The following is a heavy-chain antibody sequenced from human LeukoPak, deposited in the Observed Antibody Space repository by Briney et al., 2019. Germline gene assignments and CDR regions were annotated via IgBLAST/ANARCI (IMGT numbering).Heavy chain of an antibody. D-gene: IGHD2-2*01. V-gene: IGHV3-23*01. Sequence: GGSLRLSCAASGFIFSSYAMIWVPQAPGKGLEWVSTISGSGGSTYYADSVKGRFTISRDNSKNTVYLQMNRLRAEETAVYYCEKDLGDIVVVPAVPFDYWGQGTLVTVSS. CDR3: EKDLGDIVVVPAVPFDY. CDR1: GFIFSSYA. J-gene: IGHJ4*02. CDR2: ISGSGGST.